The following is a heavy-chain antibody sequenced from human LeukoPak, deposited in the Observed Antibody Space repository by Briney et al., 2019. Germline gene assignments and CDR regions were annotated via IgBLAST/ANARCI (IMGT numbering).Heavy chain of an antibody. Sequence: PSQTLSLTCTVSGGSISSGDYYWSWLRQPPGTGLEWVGYIYYSGSTNYNPSLKSRVTISVDTSKNQFSLKLSSVTAADTAVYYCARGRGAAAGTLGYWGQGTLVTVSS. J-gene: IGHJ4*02. CDR2: IYYSGST. CDR1: GGSISSGDYY. D-gene: IGHD6-13*01. V-gene: IGHV4-61*08. CDR3: ARGRGAAAGTLGY.